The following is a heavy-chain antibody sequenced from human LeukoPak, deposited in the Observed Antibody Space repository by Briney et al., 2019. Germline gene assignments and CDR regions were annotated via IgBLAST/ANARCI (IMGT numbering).Heavy chain of an antibody. CDR2: INHSGST. J-gene: IGHJ6*03. CDR3: ARGGGAYTGYDSWAYYYMDV. D-gene: IGHD5-12*01. CDR1: GGSFSGYY. Sequence: SETLSLTCAVYGGSFSGYYWSWIRQPPGKGLEWTGEINHSGSTNYNPSLKSRVIISVDTSKNQFSLKLSSVTAADTAVYYCARGGGAYTGYDSWAYYYMDVWGKGTTVTVSS. V-gene: IGHV4-34*01.